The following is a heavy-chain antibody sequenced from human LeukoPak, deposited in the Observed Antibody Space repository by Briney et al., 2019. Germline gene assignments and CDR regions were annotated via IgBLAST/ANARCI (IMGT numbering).Heavy chain of an antibody. Sequence: KPSETLSLTCSVSGDSIISYYWNWLRQSPGKGLEWIGNIHHFGRTEYNSSLRIRVTMFLDSSKNQFSLKLTSVTPTDTAVYYCARGLWTQPGLVPFNYWGQGILVTVSS. V-gene: IGHV4-59*01. CDR1: GDSIISYY. CDR2: IHHFGRT. J-gene: IGHJ4*02. CDR3: ARGLWTQPGLVPFNY. D-gene: IGHD5-18*01.